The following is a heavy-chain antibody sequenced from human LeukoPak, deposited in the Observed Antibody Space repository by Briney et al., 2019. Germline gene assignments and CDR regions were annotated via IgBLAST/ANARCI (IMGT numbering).Heavy chain of an antibody. Sequence: GGSLRLSCAASRFTFTTFSDYVMHWARQAPGKGLERVAAVSYDGGSEYYADSVKGRFAVSRDNSKNTLYLQMRSLRPEDTAVYYCASNFYDVGGYYYRTPVQYWGQGTPVTVSS. CDR2: VSYDGGSE. D-gene: IGHD3-22*01. CDR3: ASNFYDVGGYYYRTPVQY. CDR1: RFTFTTFSDYV. J-gene: IGHJ4*02. V-gene: IGHV3-30*09.